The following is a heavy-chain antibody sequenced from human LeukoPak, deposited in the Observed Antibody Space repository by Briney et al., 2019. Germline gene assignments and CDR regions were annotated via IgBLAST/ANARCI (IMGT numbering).Heavy chain of an antibody. Sequence: SETLSLTCTVSGYSISSGYYWGWIRRPPGKGLEWIGSIYHSGSTYYNPSLKSRVTISVDTSKNQFSLKLSSVTAADTAVYYCARDWDTAMADYWGQGTLVTVSS. CDR3: ARDWDTAMADY. CDR1: GYSISSGYY. CDR2: IYHSGST. J-gene: IGHJ4*02. V-gene: IGHV4-38-2*02. D-gene: IGHD5-18*01.